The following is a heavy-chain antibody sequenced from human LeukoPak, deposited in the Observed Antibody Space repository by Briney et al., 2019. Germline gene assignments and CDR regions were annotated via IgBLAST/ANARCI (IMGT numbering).Heavy chain of an antibody. Sequence: WGSLRLSCAASGGTFSRYGMSWCLQPPGTGLEWFSGVIGSGGSTYYADSLKSRFTISIDKSKNTLYLQMNSLIAEDTAVYYCAKIASSSWYGWNEFGSFASWGQGTLVTVSS. D-gene: IGHD6-13*01. J-gene: IGHJ4*02. CDR1: GGTFSRYG. V-gene: IGHV3-23*01. CDR3: AKIASSSWYGWNEFGSFAS. CDR2: VIGSGGST.